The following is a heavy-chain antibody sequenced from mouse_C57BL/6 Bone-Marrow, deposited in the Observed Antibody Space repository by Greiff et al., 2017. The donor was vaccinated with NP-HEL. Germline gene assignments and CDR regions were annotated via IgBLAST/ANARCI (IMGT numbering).Heavy chain of an antibody. CDR3: VVTAQAPWFAY. V-gene: IGHV1-64*01. D-gene: IGHD3-2*02. J-gene: IGHJ3*01. CDR1: GYTFTSYW. CDR2: IHPNSGST. Sequence: QVQLQQPGAELVKPGASVKLSCKASGYTFTSYWMHWVKQRPGQGLEWIGMIHPNSGSTNYNEKFKSKATLTVDKSSSTAYMQLSSLTSEDSAVYYCVVTAQAPWFAYWGQGTLVTVSA.